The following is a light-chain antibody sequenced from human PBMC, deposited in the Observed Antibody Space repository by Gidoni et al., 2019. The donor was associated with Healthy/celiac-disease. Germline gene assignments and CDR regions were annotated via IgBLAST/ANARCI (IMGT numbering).Light chain of an antibody. CDR2: GAS. CDR1: QRVSSSY. J-gene: IGKJ5*01. Sequence: DIVLTHSPGTLSLSPGESATLSCRARQRVSSSYLAWYQKKPGQATRLLICGASSRPTGIPGRFSGSGSGTDFTLTISRLEPEDFAVYYCQQYGSSLITFGQGTRLEIK. CDR3: QQYGSSLIT. V-gene: IGKV3-20*01.